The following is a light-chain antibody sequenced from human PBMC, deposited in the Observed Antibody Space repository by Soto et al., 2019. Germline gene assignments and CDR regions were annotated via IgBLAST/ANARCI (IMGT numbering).Light chain of an antibody. Sequence: EIVLTQSPGTLSLSPGERATLSCRAGQSVSSSYLAWYQQKPGQAPRLLIYGASSRATGIPDRFSGSGSGTDFTLTISRLEPEDFAVYYCQQYGSSPHLGQGTRLEIK. CDR3: QQYGSSPH. CDR1: QSVSSSY. J-gene: IGKJ5*01. CDR2: GAS. V-gene: IGKV3-20*01.